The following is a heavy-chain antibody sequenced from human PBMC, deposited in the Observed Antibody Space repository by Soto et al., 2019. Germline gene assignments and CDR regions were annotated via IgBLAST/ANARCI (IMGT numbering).Heavy chain of an antibody. Sequence: PSETLSLTFSVSGDSTTSDAYYWGWIRQPPVKGLEWLGSIYYSGYTYYNPSLKSRVTISVDRSRNQFSLNLRSVTAADTAVYYCVSGTSFYDVLTGYYVDRWFDPWGQGTLVTVSS. J-gene: IGHJ5*02. V-gene: IGHV4-39*01. CDR3: VSGTSFYDVLTGYYVDRWFDP. CDR2: IYYSGYT. CDR1: GDSTTSDAYY. D-gene: IGHD3-9*01.